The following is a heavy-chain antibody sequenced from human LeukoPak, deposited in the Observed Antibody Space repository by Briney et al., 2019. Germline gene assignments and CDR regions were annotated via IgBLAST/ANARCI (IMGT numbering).Heavy chain of an antibody. Sequence: PGGSLRLFCAASGFTFSSYSMNWFRQAPGKGLEWIGFIRSSIYGGTPKAAASVKGRFIFSRDDSKGVAYLRMNSLKTEDTAVYYCSREWGNGNDLRPDYWGQGTLVTVSS. V-gene: IGHV3-49*03. D-gene: IGHD1-1*01. CDR2: IRSSIYGGTP. CDR1: GFTFSSYS. CDR3: SREWGNGNDLRPDY. J-gene: IGHJ4*02.